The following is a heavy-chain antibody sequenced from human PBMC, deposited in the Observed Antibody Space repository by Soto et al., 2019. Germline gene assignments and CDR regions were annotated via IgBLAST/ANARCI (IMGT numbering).Heavy chain of an antibody. CDR1: GYTFSNYA. V-gene: IGHV1-3*01. D-gene: IGHD3-10*01. Sequence: EASVKVSCKASGYTFSNYAMHWVRQAPGQRLEWMGWINAGNGNTKYSQKFQGRVTITRDTSASTAYMELSSLRSEDTAVYYCARVSGSPLYGMNVGGQGTTVTVSS. CDR2: INAGNGNT. CDR3: ARVSGSPLYGMNV. J-gene: IGHJ6*02.